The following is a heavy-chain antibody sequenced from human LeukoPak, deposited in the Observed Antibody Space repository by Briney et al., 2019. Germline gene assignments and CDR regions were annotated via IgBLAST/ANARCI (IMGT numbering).Heavy chain of an antibody. Sequence: GGSLRLSCAASGFTFSDAWMSWVRQAPGKGLEWVGHIKSKTDGGTTDYPAPLKGRFTISRDDSKNTLYLQMNSLKTEDTAVYYCTTVAITMVRGVIIITRSFDYWGQGTLVTVSS. CDR2: IKSKTDGGTT. J-gene: IGHJ4*02. CDR1: GFTFSDAW. D-gene: IGHD3-10*01. CDR3: TTVAITMVRGVIIITRSFDY. V-gene: IGHV3-15*01.